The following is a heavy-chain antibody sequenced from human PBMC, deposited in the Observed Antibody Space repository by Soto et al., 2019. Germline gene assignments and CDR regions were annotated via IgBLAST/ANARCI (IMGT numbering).Heavy chain of an antibody. D-gene: IGHD1-20*01. Sequence: GSGPTLVNPTETLTLTCTFSGFSLTSPGMCVSWIRQSPGKALEWLALIERDDDDKYYSTSLKTRLTISKDTRKNQVVLTMANMEPADTSTYYCARSIRGPRRFNGMDVWGQGTTVTVSS. CDR3: ARSIRGPRRFNGMDV. CDR2: IERDDDDK. V-gene: IGHV2-70*13. CDR1: GFSLTSPGMC. J-gene: IGHJ6*02.